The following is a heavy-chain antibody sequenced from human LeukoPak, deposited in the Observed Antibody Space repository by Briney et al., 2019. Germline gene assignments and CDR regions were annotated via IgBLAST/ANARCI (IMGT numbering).Heavy chain of an antibody. CDR3: ARDNYYGSGSYYWTYYFDY. J-gene: IGHJ4*02. CDR1: GFTFSSYS. Sequence: PGGSLRLSCAASGFTFSSYSMNWVRQAPGKGLEWVSSISSSSYIYYADSVKGRFTISRDNAKNSLYLQMNSLRAEDTAVYYCARDNYYGSGSYYWTYYFDYWGQGTLVTVSS. D-gene: IGHD3-10*01. V-gene: IGHV3-21*01. CDR2: ISSSSYI.